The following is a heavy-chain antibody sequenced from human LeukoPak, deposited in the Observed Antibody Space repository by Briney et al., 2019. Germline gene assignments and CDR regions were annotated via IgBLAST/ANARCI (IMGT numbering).Heavy chain of an antibody. V-gene: IGHV4-34*01. Sequence: SETLSLTCAVYGGSFSGYYWSWIRQPPGKGLEWIGEINHSGSTNYNPTLKSRVTISLDTSKNQFSLKLSSVTAADTAVYYCARGQGTVTTHWGQGTLVTVSS. CDR3: ARGQGTVTTH. J-gene: IGHJ4*02. CDR1: GGSFSGYY. D-gene: IGHD4-17*01. CDR2: INHSGST.